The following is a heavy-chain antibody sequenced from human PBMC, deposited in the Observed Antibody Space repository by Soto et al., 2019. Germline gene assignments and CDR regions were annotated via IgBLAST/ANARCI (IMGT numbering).Heavy chain of an antibody. J-gene: IGHJ4*02. CDR1: GYTLTELS. CDR2: FDPEDGET. Sequence: ASVKVSCKVSGYTLTELSMHWVRQAPGKGLEWMGGFDPEDGETIYAQKFQGRVTMTEDTSTDTAYMELSSLRSEDTAVYYCATDRPRKVGAPPAPFFDYWGQGTLLTVS. V-gene: IGHV1-24*01. D-gene: IGHD1-26*01. CDR3: ATDRPRKVGAPPAPFFDY.